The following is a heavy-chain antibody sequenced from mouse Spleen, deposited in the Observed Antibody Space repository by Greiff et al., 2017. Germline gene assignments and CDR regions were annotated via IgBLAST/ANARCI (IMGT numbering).Heavy chain of an antibody. CDR2: ISYDGSN. V-gene: IGHV3-6*01. D-gene: IGHD1-1*01. CDR3: AYYYGSRRFAY. Sequence: VQLKQSGPGLVKPSQSLSLTCSVTGYSITSGYYWNWIRQFPGNKLEWMGYISYDGSNNYNPSLKNRISITRDTSKNQFFLKLNSVTTEDTATYYCAYYYGSRRFAYWGQGTLVTVSA. J-gene: IGHJ3*01. CDR1: GYSITSGYY.